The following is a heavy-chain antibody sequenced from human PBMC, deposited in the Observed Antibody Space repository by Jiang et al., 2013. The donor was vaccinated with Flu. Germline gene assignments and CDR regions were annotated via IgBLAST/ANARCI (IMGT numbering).Heavy chain of an antibody. Sequence: SLRLSCAASGYSFSRYWMHWVRQAPGKGLVWVSRINTDGSTTTYADSVKGRFTISRDNAKNTLYLQMNSLRVEDTAVYYCSRDTFGFEDYWGQGTLVSVSS. J-gene: IGHJ4*02. D-gene: IGHD2/OR15-2a*01. CDR3: SRDTFGFEDY. CDR1: GYSFSRYW. CDR2: INTDGSTT. V-gene: IGHV3-74*01.